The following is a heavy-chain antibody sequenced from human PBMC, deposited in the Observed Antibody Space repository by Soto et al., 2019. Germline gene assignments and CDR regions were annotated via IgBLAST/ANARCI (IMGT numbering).Heavy chain of an antibody. CDR1: GGSISSYY. Sequence: PSQTLSLTCTVSGGSISSYYWGGIRQPPGKGLEWIGYIYYSGSTNYNPSLKSRVTISVDTSKNQFSLKLSSVTAADTAVYYCARSEYSSSAFDPWGQGTLVTVSS. CDR3: ARSEYSSSAFDP. CDR2: IYYSGST. J-gene: IGHJ5*02. D-gene: IGHD6-6*01. V-gene: IGHV4-59*08.